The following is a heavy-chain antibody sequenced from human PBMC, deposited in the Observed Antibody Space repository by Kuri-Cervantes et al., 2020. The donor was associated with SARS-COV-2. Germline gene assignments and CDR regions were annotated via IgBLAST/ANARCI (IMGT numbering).Heavy chain of an antibody. D-gene: IGHD3-16*01. Sequence: GESLKISCAASGFTVSSNYMSWVRQAPGKGLEWVSVIYSGGSTYYADSVKGRFTISRDNSKNTLYLQMNSLRAEDTAVYYCAREGREGGGMDVWGQGATVTSP. CDR3: AREGREGGGMDV. CDR1: GFTVSSNY. V-gene: IGHV3-53*01. J-gene: IGHJ6*02. CDR2: IYSGGST.